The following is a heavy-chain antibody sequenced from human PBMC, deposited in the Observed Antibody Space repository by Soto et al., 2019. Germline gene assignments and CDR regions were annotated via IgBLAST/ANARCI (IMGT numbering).Heavy chain of an antibody. D-gene: IGHD2-15*01. CDR1: GVTFSSYA. CDR2: ISGSGGST. CDR3: AKDGVLLVVVVAATFAY. Sequence: GGSLRLSCAGSGVTFSSYAMSWVRQAPGKGLEWVSAISGSGGSTYYADSVKGRFTISRDNSKNTLYLQMNSLRAEDTAVYYCAKDGVLLVVVVAATFAYRAQGTLVTVSS. V-gene: IGHV3-23*01. J-gene: IGHJ4*02.